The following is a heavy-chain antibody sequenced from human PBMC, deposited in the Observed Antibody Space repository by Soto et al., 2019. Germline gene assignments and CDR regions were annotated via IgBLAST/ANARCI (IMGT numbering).Heavy chain of an antibody. D-gene: IGHD6-6*01. Sequence: GSLRLSCAASGFPFSDSYMAWIRQAPGKGLEEIATISSTGSTPYYADSVKGRFTISRDNAQNSLYLEMNNLRAEDTAVYYRARGQQLVANWLDPWGQGILVTVSS. V-gene: IGHV3-11*01. J-gene: IGHJ5*02. CDR2: ISSTGSTP. CDR1: GFPFSDSY. CDR3: ARGQQLVANWLDP.